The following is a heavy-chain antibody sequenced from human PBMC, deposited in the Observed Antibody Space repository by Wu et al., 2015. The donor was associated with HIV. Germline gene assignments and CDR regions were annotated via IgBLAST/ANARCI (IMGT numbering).Heavy chain of an antibody. CDR1: GYTFTSYG. CDR3: ARAHLTFITMVRGVIIPNDY. V-gene: IGHV1-18*01. D-gene: IGHD3-10*01. J-gene: IGHJ4*02. CDR2: ISAYNGNT. Sequence: QVQLVQSGAEVKKPGASVKVSCKASGYTFTSYGISWVRQAPGQGLEWMGWISAYNGNTNYAQKLQGRVTMTTDTSTSTAYMELRSLRSDDTAVYYCARAHLTFITMVRGVIIPNDYWGQGTLVTVSS.